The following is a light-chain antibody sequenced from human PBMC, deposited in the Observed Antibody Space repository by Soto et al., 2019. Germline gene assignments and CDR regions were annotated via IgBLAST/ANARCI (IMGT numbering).Light chain of an antibody. CDR3: QQYVT. CDR2: KAS. J-gene: IGKJ1*01. V-gene: IGKV1-5*03. CDR1: QSISSW. Sequence: DIQMTQSPSTLSASVGDRVTITCRASQSISSWLAWYPQKPGKAPKRLIHKASSLESGVPARFSGSGSGTEFTLTSSSRQPDDFATYYCQQYVTFGQGTKVEIK.